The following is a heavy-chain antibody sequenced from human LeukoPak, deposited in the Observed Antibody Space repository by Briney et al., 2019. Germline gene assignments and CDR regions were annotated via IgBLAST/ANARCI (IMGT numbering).Heavy chain of an antibody. Sequence: SVKVSCKASGGTFSSYAISWVRQAPGQGLEWMGRIIPIFGTANYAQKFQSRVTITTNESPSTAYMELSSLRSEDTAVYYCRRDPAVAGFDDAFDIWGQGTMVTVSS. CDR3: RRDPAVAGFDDAFDI. D-gene: IGHD6-19*01. CDR2: IIPIFGTA. J-gene: IGHJ3*02. V-gene: IGHV1-69*05. CDR1: GGTFSSYA.